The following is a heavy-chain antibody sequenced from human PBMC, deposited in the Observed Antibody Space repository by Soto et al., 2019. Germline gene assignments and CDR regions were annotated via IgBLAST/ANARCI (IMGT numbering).Heavy chain of an antibody. CDR2: INHSGST. D-gene: IGHD6-13*01. CDR1: GGSFSGYY. Sequence: PSETLSLTCAVYGGSFSGYYWSWIRQPPGKGLEWIGEINHSGSTNYNPSLKSRVTISVDTSKNQFSLKLSSVTAADTAVYYCARAPRGAAGGSVFFDYWGQGTLVTVSS. J-gene: IGHJ4*02. CDR3: ARAPRGAAGGSVFFDY. V-gene: IGHV4-34*01.